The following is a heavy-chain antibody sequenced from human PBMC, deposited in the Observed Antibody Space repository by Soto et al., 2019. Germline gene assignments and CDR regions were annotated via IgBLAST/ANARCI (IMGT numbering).Heavy chain of an antibody. CDR3: ARVGGTGGYAYGLDY. Sequence: ASVKVSCKASGGTFSSYAISWVRQAPGQGLEWMGGIIPVFGTGIYAQKFQGRVTITADKSTNTAYMELSSLRSEDTAVYFCARVGGTGGYAYGLDYWGQGTLVTVS. V-gene: IGHV1-69*06. CDR1: GGTFSSYA. CDR2: IIPVFGTG. D-gene: IGHD2-8*02. J-gene: IGHJ4*02.